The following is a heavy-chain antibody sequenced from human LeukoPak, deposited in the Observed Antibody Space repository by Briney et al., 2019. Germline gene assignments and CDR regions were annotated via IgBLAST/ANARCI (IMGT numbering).Heavy chain of an antibody. J-gene: IGHJ3*02. V-gene: IGHV5-51*01. D-gene: IGHD3-10*01. CDR2: IYPGDSDT. CDR3: ARHAITMVRGGSAFDT. Sequence: GESLKISCKGSGYSFTSYWIGWVRQMPGKGLEWMGIIYPGDSDTRYSPSFQGQVTISADKSISTAYLRWSSLKASDTAMYYCARHAITMVRGGSAFDTWGQGTMVTVSS. CDR1: GYSFTSYW.